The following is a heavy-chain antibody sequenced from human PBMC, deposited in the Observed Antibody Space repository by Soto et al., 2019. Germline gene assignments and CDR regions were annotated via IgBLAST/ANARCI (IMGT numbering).Heavy chain of an antibody. CDR2: IRSKANSYAT. D-gene: IGHD2-2*01. CDR1: GFTFSGSA. Sequence: PGGSLRLSCAASGFTFSGSAMHWVRQASGKGLEWVGRIRSKANSYATAYAASVKGRFTISRDDSKNTAYLQMNSLKTEDTAVYYCTTLCSSTSCFSNWFDPWGQGTLVTVSS. CDR3: TTLCSSTSCFSNWFDP. V-gene: IGHV3-73*01. J-gene: IGHJ5*02.